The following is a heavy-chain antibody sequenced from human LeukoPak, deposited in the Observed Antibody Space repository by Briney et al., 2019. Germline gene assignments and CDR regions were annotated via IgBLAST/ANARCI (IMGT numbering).Heavy chain of an antibody. CDR3: AKWKYSNSGIDDY. J-gene: IGHJ4*02. Sequence: GGSLRLSCAGSGFTVSSNYMSWVRQAPGKGLEWVSVISGSGDNTYYADSVKGRFTISRDYSKNMLYLQMNSLRAEDTAVYYCAKWKYSNSGIDDYWGQGTLVTVSS. CDR2: ISGSGDNT. CDR1: GFTVSSNY. V-gene: IGHV3-23*01. D-gene: IGHD6-6*01.